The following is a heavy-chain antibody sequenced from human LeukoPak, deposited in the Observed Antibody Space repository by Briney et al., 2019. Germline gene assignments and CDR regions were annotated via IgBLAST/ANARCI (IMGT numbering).Heavy chain of an antibody. CDR3: PRELAWRPADY. Sequence: SRTLSLTCAISGDSVFSNSAAWGWIRLSPSRGLEWLGSTYYRCGWYTDYALSVKSRITINPDSTKNQVSLQLNSVTPEDTAVYYCPRELAWRPADYWGQGTLVTVSS. V-gene: IGHV6-1*01. D-gene: IGHD2-2*01. CDR1: GDSVFSNSAA. J-gene: IGHJ4*02. CDR2: TYYRCGWYT.